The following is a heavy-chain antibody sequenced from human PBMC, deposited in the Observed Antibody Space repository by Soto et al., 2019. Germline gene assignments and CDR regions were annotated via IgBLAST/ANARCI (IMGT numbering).Heavy chain of an antibody. CDR2: TYYRSRWYS. J-gene: IGHJ4*02. D-gene: IGHD4-4*01. CDR1: GDSFSSNGAA. V-gene: IGHV6-1*01. CDR3: AIDPPGFHSAFDF. Sequence: SQTLSLTCAISGDSFSSNGAAWNWLRQSPSRGLEWLGRTYYRSRWYSDYAPSVKSRITVNPDTSQNQFSLQLNSVTPEDTAIYYCAIDPPGFHSAFDFWGQGTLVTVS.